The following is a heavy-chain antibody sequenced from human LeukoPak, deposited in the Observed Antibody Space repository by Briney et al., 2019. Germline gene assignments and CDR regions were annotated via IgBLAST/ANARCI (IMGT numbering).Heavy chain of an antibody. V-gene: IGHV3-64D*06. Sequence: GGSLRLSCSASGFTFSSYAMHWVRQAPGKGLEYVSAISSNGGSAYYADSVKGRFTISRDNSKNTLYLQMSSLRAEDTAVYYCVKDAESYSSSWFDWGQGTLVTVSS. CDR2: ISSNGGSA. CDR1: GFTFSSYA. CDR3: VKDAESYSSSWFD. D-gene: IGHD6-13*01. J-gene: IGHJ4*02.